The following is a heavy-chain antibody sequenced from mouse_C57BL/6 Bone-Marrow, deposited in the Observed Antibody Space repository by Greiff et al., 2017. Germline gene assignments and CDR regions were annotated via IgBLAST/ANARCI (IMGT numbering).Heavy chain of an antibody. J-gene: IGHJ2*01. CDR1: GYAFSSSW. Sequence: VQRVESGPELVKPGASVKISCKASGYAFSSSWMNWVKQRPGKGLEWIGRIYPGDGDTNYNGKFKGKATLTADKSSSTAYMQLSILTSEDSAVYFCARAYIGDYWGQGTTLTVSS. CDR3: ARAYIGDY. CDR2: IYPGDGDT. D-gene: IGHD2-14*01. V-gene: IGHV1-82*01.